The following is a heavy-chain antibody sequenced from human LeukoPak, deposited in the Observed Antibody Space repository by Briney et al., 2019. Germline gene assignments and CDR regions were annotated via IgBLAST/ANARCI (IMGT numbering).Heavy chain of an antibody. D-gene: IGHD3-3*01. Sequence: SETLSLTCTVSGGSISSYYWSWIRQPAGKGLEWIGRIYTSGSTNYNPSLKSRVTMSVDTSKNQFSLKLSSVTAADTAVYYCARQTKGRYDFWSGYPDWFDPWGQGTLVTVSS. CDR2: IYTSGST. CDR1: GGSISSYY. V-gene: IGHV4-4*07. CDR3: ARQTKGRYDFWSGYPDWFDP. J-gene: IGHJ5*02.